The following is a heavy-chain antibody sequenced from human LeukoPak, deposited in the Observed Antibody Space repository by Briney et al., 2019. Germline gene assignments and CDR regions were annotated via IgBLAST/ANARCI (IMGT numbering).Heavy chain of an antibody. Sequence: GESLKISCKGSGYSFTSYWIGWVRQMPGKGLEWMGIIYPGDSDTRYSPSFQGQVTISADKSISTAYLQWSSLKASDTAMYYCARPPTDIAAAGTVAFDIWGQGTMVTVSS. CDR3: ARPPTDIAAAGTVAFDI. D-gene: IGHD6-13*01. CDR2: IYPGDSDT. V-gene: IGHV5-51*01. CDR1: GYSFTSYW. J-gene: IGHJ3*02.